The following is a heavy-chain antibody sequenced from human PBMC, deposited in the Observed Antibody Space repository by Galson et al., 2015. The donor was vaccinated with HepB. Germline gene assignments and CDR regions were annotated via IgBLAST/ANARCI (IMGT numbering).Heavy chain of an antibody. CDR1: GFTFSSYW. CDR3: AREAAGGSKHRWFYWYFDL. Sequence: SLRLSCAASGFTFSSYWMHWVRQVPGKGLVRVSRTNSDGSSTSYADSVKGRFTISRDNAKNTLYLQMNSLRAEDTAVYYCAREAAGGSKHRWFYWYFDLWGRGTLVTVSS. D-gene: IGHD6-13*01. V-gene: IGHV3-74*01. J-gene: IGHJ2*01. CDR2: TNSDGSST.